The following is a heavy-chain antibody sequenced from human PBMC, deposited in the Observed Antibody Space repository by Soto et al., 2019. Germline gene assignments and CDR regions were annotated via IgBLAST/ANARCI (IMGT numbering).Heavy chain of an antibody. CDR3: AKDHNSNYYYYYMDV. Sequence: GGSLRLSFAASGFTFSSYAMSWVRQAPGKGLEWVSAISGSGGSTYYADSVKGRFTISRDNSKNTLYLQMNSLRAEDTAVYYCAKDHNSNYYYYYMDVWGKGTTVTVSS. CDR2: ISGSGGST. V-gene: IGHV3-23*01. CDR1: GFTFSSYA. D-gene: IGHD4-4*01. J-gene: IGHJ6*03.